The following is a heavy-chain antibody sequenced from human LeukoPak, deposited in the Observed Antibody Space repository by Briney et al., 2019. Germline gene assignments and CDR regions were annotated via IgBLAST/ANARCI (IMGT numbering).Heavy chain of an antibody. CDR3: ALYGSGESQPDVGAFDI. J-gene: IGHJ3*02. CDR2: ISAYNGNT. D-gene: IGHD3-10*01. CDR1: GYTFTSYG. Sequence: ASVKVSCKASGYTFTSYGISWVRQAPGQGLEWMGWISAYNGNTNYAQKLQGRVTMTTDTSTSTAYMELRSLRSDDTAVYCCALYGSGESQPDVGAFDIWGQGTMVTVSS. V-gene: IGHV1-18*01.